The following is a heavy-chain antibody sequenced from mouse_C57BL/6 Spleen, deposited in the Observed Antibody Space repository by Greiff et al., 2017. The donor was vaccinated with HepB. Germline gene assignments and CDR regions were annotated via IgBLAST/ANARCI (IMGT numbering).Heavy chain of an antibody. CDR1: GFTFSSYA. Sequence: EVNLVESGEGLVKPGGSLKLSCAASGFTFSSYAMSWVRQTPEKRLEWVAYISSGGDYIYYADTVKGRFTISRDNARNTLYLQMSSLKSEDTAMYYCTRALITTVVALYAMDYWGQGTSVTVSS. D-gene: IGHD1-1*01. J-gene: IGHJ4*01. CDR3: TRALITTVVALYAMDY. V-gene: IGHV5-9-1*02. CDR2: ISSGGDYI.